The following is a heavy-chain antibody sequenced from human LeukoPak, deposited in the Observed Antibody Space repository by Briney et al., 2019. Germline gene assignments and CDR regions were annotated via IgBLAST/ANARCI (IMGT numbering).Heavy chain of an antibody. CDR3: EKLLWMVDY. CDR1: GFTFSNYA. V-gene: IGHV3-23*01. Sequence: PGGSLRLSCAASGFTFSNYAMNWVRQAPGKGREWVSAISPSGGATDYADSVRGRFTVSRDNPKNTMYLQMNSLRAADTAVSYCEKLLWMVDYWGHGTLVTVSS. CDR2: ISPSGGAT. J-gene: IGHJ4*01. D-gene: IGHD6-19*01.